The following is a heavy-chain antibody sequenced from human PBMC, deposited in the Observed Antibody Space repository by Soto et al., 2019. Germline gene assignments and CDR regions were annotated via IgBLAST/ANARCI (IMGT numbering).Heavy chain of an antibody. CDR3: ASDFSGYGDLSGPPDY. CDR1: GYSFTSYG. CDR2: ISAYNGNT. J-gene: IGHJ4*02. D-gene: IGHD4-17*01. Sequence: ASVKVSCKASGYSFTSYGISWVRQAPGQGLEWMGWISAYNGNTNYAQKLQGRVTMTTDTSTSTAYMELRSLRSDDTAVYYCASDFSGYGDLSGPPDYSGQGTVVTVSS. V-gene: IGHV1-18*01.